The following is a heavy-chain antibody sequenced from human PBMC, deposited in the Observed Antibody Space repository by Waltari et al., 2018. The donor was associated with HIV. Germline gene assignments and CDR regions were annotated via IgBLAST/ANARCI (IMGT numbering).Heavy chain of an antibody. Sequence: QVHLVESGGGVVQPGRSLRLSCAASGFSFSSYGMHWVRQAPGKGVEWVAFFWYYGGSEYYADSVQGRFTISRDNSKNTLYLQMDSLRAEDTAVYYCSKALGPAAGTGVVDSWGLGTLVTVSS. CDR2: FWYYGGSE. CDR1: GFSFSSYG. CDR3: SKALGPAAGTGVVDS. J-gene: IGHJ4*02. V-gene: IGHV3-30*02. D-gene: IGHD6-13*01.